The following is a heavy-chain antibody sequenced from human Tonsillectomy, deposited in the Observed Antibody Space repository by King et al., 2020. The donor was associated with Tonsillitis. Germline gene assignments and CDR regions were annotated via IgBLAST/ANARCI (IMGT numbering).Heavy chain of an antibody. J-gene: IGHJ6*02. Sequence: VQLVESGGGLVKPGGSLRLSCAASGFTFSNAWMSWVRQAPGKGLEWVGRIKSKTDGGTTDNAAPVKGRFTISRDDSKNTLYLQMNSLKTEDTAVYYCTTDVETNYYYYGMDVWGQGTTVTVSS. CDR3: TTDVETNYYYYGMDV. D-gene: IGHD5-24*01. CDR1: GFTFSNAW. CDR2: IKSKTDGGTT. V-gene: IGHV3-15*01.